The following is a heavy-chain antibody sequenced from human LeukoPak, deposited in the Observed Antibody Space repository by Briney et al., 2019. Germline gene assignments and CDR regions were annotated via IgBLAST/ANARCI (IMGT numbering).Heavy chain of an antibody. CDR2: IYHSGST. D-gene: IGHD3-9*01. CDR1: GGSISSSSYY. CDR3: ARREGELRYFEWLTPRD. J-gene: IGHJ4*02. Sequence: SETLSLTCTVSGGSISSSSYYWGWIRQPPGKGLEWIGEIYHSGSTNYNPSLKSRVIISVDKSKNQFSLKLYSVTAADTAVYYCARREGELRYFEWLTPRDWGQGTQVTVSS. V-gene: IGHV4-39*07.